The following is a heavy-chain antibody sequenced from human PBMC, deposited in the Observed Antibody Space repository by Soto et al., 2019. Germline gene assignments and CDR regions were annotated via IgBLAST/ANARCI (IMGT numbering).Heavy chain of an antibody. V-gene: IGHV1-2*04. Sequence: GASVKVSCKASGYSFTDYHIHWVRQAPGQGLEWLGRINPKSGGTSTAQKFQGWVTMTRDRSISTVYMELTRLRSDDTAVYFCARGHSTDCSNGVCSFFYYGMDVWGQGTTVTVSS. CDR1: GYSFTDYH. D-gene: IGHD2-8*01. J-gene: IGHJ6*02. CDR2: INPKSGGT. CDR3: ARGHSTDCSNGVCSFFYYGMDV.